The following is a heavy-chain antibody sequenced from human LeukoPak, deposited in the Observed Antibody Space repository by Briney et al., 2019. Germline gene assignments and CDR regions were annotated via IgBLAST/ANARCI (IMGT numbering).Heavy chain of an antibody. J-gene: IGHJ6*03. CDR3: ARDRIYDSSGYYYYYYMDV. V-gene: IGHV4-39*07. D-gene: IGHD3-22*01. CDR2: IYYSGST. Sequence: SETLSLTCTVSGGSIGSSSYYWGWIRQPPGKGLEWIGSIYYSGSTYYNPSLKSRVTISVDTSKNQFSLKLSSVTAADTAVYYCARDRIYDSSGYYYYYYMDVWGKGTTVTVSS. CDR1: GGSIGSSSYY.